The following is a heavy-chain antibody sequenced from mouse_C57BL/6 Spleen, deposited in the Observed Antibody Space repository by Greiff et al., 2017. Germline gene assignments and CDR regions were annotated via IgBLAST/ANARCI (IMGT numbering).Heavy chain of an antibody. Sequence: LQLQQSGAELLKPGASVKISCKASGYAFRSYWMNWVKQRPGTGLGWIGQIYPGVGDPNYNGKFKGKATLTADKSSSTAYMQLSSLTSEDSAVYFCAGNALDYWGQGTTLTVSS. CDR1: GYAFRSYW. CDR3: AGNALDY. V-gene: IGHV1-80*01. J-gene: IGHJ2*01. CDR2: IYPGVGDP.